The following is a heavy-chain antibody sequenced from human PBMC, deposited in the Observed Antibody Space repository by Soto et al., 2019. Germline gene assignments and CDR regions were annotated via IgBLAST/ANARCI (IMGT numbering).Heavy chain of an antibody. CDR1: GYTFTNYD. D-gene: IGHD2-2*01. CDR3: ARGLRHCSSTSCFDWFDH. Sequence: GASVKVSCKASGYTFTNYDINWVRQATGQGLEWMAGMNPNSGNTGYAQKFQGRVTMTRNISVTTAYMELSSLRSEDTAVYYCARGLRHCSSTSCFDWFDHWGQGTLVTVSS. V-gene: IGHV1-8*01. J-gene: IGHJ5*02. CDR2: MNPNSGNT.